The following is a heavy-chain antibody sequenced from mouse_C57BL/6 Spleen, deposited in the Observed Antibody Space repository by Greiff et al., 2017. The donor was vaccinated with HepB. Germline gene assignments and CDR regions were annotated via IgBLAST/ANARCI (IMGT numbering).Heavy chain of an antibody. D-gene: IGHD2-2*01. CDR1: GYTFTSYW. V-gene: IGHV1-55*01. J-gene: IGHJ3*01. CDR2: IYPGSGST. Sequence: QVHVKQPGAELVKPGASVKMSCKASGYTFTSYWITWVKQRPGQGLEWIGDIYPGSGSTNYNEKFKSKATLTVDTSSSTAYMQLSSLTSEDSAVYYCARGYGYDEGAWFAYWGQGTLVTVSA. CDR3: ARGYGYDEGAWFAY.